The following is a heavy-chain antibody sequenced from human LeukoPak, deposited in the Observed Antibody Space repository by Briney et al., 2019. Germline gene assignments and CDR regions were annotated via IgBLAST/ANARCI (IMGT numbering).Heavy chain of an antibody. J-gene: IGHJ5*02. V-gene: IGHV4-34*01. D-gene: IGHD2-8*01. CDR2: INHSGST. CDR1: GGSFSGYY. Sequence: SETLSLTCAVYGGSFSGYYWSWIRQPPGKGLEWIGEINHSGSTNYNPSLKSRVTISVDTSKNQFSLKLSSVTAADTAVYYCARVLRIMVHAKPNWFDPWGQGTLVTVSS. CDR3: ARVLRIMVHAKPNWFDP.